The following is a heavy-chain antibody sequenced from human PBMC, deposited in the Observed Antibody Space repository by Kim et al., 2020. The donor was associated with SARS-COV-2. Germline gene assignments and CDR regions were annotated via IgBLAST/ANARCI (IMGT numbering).Heavy chain of an antibody. J-gene: IGHJ5*01. D-gene: IGHD3-22*01. Sequence: SETLSLTCTVSGGSISSYYWSWIRQPPGKGLEWIGYIYYSGSTNYNPSLKSRVTISVDTSKNQFSLKLSSVTAADTAVYYCAREIWDNSSGYLGPPINW. CDR1: GGSISSYY. V-gene: IGHV4-59*13. CDR3: AREIWDNSSGYLGPPINW. CDR2: IYYSGST.